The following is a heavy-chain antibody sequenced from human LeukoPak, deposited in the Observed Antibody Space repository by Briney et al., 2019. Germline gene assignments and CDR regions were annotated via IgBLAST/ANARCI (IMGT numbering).Heavy chain of an antibody. CDR2: INPNSGGT. D-gene: IGHD2-2*01. CDR3: AREPPQGGSSTSCLDY. V-gene: IGHV1-2*02. J-gene: IGHJ4*02. Sequence: ASVTVSCKASGYTFTGYYMHWVRQAPGQGLEWMGWINPNSGGTNYAQKFQGRVTMTMDTSISTAYMELSRLRSDDTAVYYCAREPPQGGSSTSCLDYWGQGTLVTVSS. CDR1: GYTFTGYY.